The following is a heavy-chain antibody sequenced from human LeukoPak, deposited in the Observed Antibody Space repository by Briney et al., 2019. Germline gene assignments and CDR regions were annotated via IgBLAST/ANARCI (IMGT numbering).Heavy chain of an antibody. Sequence: ASVKVSCKASGYTFSSYDIRWVRQAPGQGLEWMGIIDPICGSTNYAQKFQGRVTITTDESTSTAYMELSSLRSEDTAVYYCARGGCTSTSCYDYWGQGSLVTVSS. V-gene: IGHV1-46*01. CDR1: GYTFSSYD. CDR2: IDPICGST. CDR3: ARGGCTSTSCYDY. J-gene: IGHJ4*02. D-gene: IGHD2-2*01.